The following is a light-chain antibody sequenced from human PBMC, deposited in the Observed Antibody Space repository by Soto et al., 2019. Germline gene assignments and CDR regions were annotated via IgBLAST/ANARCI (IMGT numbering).Light chain of an antibody. CDR2: GAS. CDR3: QQYSSSPLT. CDR1: QNVRSSH. V-gene: IGKV3-20*01. Sequence: EIVLTQSPGTLSLSPWERATLSCRASQNVRSSHLAWYQQKPGQAPRLLIHGASSRATGIPDRFSGSGSGTDFTLTISRLGPEDFAVYYCQQYSSSPLTFGGGTKVDIK. J-gene: IGKJ4*01.